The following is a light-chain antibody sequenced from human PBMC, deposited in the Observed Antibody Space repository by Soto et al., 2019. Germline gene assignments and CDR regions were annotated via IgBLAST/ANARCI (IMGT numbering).Light chain of an antibody. Sequence: DIQMTQSPSTLSASVGDRVTISCRASQIISSFLNWYQQKPGKAPKLLIFLASSLQSGVPSRFSGSGSGADFTLTISSLQPEDFATYYCQQSYTVPLTFGGGTKVDIK. CDR1: QIISSF. CDR3: QQSYTVPLT. V-gene: IGKV1-39*01. J-gene: IGKJ4*02. CDR2: LAS.